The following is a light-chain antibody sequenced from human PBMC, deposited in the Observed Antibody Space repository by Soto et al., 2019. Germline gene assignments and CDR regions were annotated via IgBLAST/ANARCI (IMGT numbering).Light chain of an antibody. Sequence: DIQLTQSPSFLSASVGDRVTITCRASQGISNYLAWYQQKPGKAPKLLIYAASTLQSGVPSRFSGSGSGTEFTLAISSLQPEDFATYYCQQLNSYPPYTFGQGTKLEIK. CDR2: AAS. J-gene: IGKJ2*01. V-gene: IGKV1-9*01. CDR3: QQLNSYPPYT. CDR1: QGISNY.